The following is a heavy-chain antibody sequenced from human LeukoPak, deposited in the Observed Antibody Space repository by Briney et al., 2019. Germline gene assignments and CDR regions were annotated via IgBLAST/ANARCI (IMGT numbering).Heavy chain of an antibody. Sequence: PSETLSLTCAVYGGSFSGYYWSWIRQPPGKGLEWMGEINHSGSTNYNPSLKSRVTISVDTSKNQFSLKLSSVTAADTAVYYCAGTYYYDSSGYRDHYYGMDVWGQGTTVTVSS. J-gene: IGHJ6*02. V-gene: IGHV4-34*01. CDR2: INHSGST. CDR1: GGSFSGYY. CDR3: AGTYYYDSSGYRDHYYGMDV. D-gene: IGHD3-22*01.